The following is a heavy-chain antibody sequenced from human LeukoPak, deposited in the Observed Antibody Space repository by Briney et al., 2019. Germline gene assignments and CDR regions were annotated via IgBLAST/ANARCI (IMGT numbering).Heavy chain of an antibody. J-gene: IGHJ6*02. CDR2: ISWNSGGI. V-gene: IGHV3-9*01. CDR1: GFTFDDYA. D-gene: IGHD2-15*01. CDR3: AKDSGVAATGYGMDV. Sequence: GRSLRLSCAASGFTFDDYAMHWVRQAPGKGLEWVSGISWNSGGIAYADSVKGRFAISRDNARNSLYLQMNSLRAEDTALYYCAKDSGVAATGYGMDVWGQGTTVTVSS.